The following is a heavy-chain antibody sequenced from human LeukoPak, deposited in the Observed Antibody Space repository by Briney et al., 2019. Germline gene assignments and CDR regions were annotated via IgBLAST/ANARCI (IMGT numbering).Heavy chain of an antibody. J-gene: IGHJ4*02. Sequence: GGSLRLSCAASGFSFSSSWMHWVRQVPGKGLEWVSRINDDETSTTYAESVKGRFTISRDNAKNTLFLQMNSLRAEDTAVYYCAKEARDPIPDYWGQGTLVTVSS. V-gene: IGHV3-74*01. CDR1: GFSFSSSW. CDR2: INDDETST. CDR3: AKEARDPIPDY.